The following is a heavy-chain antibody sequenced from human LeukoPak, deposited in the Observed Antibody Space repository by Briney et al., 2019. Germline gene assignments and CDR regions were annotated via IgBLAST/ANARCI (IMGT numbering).Heavy chain of an antibody. V-gene: IGHV3-15*01. CDR1: GFTFSKAW. D-gene: IGHD5-18*01. CDR2: IKSKSDGGTT. CDR3: TTDFRRGYTYGSHDY. Sequence: GGSLRLSCAASGFTFSKAWMSWVRQAPGKGLEWVGRIKSKSDGGTTDYAAPVRGRFTISRDDAKNTLYMQMNSLKTEDTAVYYCTTDFRRGYTYGSHDYWGQGTLVTVSS. J-gene: IGHJ4*02.